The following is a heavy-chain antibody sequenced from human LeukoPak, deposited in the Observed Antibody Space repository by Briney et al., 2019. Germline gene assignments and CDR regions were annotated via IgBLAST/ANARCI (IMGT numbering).Heavy chain of an antibody. V-gene: IGHV4-61*10. CDR3: ARDFWSGYHLFDP. CDR2: IYYSGST. CDR1: GGSISSGSYY. D-gene: IGHD3-3*01. Sequence: PSQTLSLTCTVSGGSISSGSYYWSWIRQPAGKGLEWIGYIYYSGSTNYNPSLKRRVTISIDTSKSQFSLKLSSVTAADTAVYYCARDFWSGYHLFDPWGQGTLVTVSS. J-gene: IGHJ5*02.